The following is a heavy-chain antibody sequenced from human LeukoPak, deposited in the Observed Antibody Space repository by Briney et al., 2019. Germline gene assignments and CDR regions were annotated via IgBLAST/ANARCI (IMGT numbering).Heavy chain of an antibody. CDR1: GFTFSSYG. CDR2: ISYDGSNK. D-gene: IGHD2-21*02. J-gene: IGHJ4*02. V-gene: IGHV3-30*18. Sequence: GGSLRLSCAASGFTFSSYGMHWVRQAPGKGLEWVAVISYDGSNKYYADSVKGRFTISRDNSKNTVDLQMNNLRVDDTAIYYCAKDHANTPVVTNWGQGILVSVSS. CDR3: AKDHANTPVVTN.